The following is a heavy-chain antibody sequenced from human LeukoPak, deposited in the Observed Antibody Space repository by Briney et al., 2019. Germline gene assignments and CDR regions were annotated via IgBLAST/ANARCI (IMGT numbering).Heavy chain of an antibody. CDR3: ARGCWSTRRIDY. V-gene: IGHV3-74*01. CDR1: GFTFSSYW. J-gene: IGHJ4*02. CDR2: INPDGGGT. Sequence: PGGSLRLSCAASGFTFSSYWMHWVRQVPGTGLVWVSRINPDGGGTDYADYVKDRFTISRHNSNHSLYLQMNSLRGKHTAIYYCARGCWSTRRIDYWGQGTLVTVSS. D-gene: IGHD2-2*01.